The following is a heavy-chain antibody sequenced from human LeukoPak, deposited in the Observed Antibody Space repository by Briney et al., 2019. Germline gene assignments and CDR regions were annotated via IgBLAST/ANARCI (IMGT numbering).Heavy chain of an antibody. J-gene: IGHJ5*02. CDR2: ISGSGGST. Sequence: GGSLRLSCEASGFTFNTYGMHWVRQAPGKGLEWVSAISGSGGSTYYADSVKGRFNISRDNSKNTLYLQMNSLRAEDTAVYYCAKVTDRWFDPWGQGTLVTVSS. CDR1: GFTFNTYG. V-gene: IGHV3-23*01. CDR3: AKVTDRWFDP.